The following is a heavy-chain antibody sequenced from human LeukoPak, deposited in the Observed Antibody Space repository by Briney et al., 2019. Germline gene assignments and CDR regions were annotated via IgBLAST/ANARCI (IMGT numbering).Heavy chain of an antibody. CDR2: IRNDGSII. V-gene: IGHV3-30*02. J-gene: IGHJ4*02. CDR1: GFTFSSYG. CDR3: AKDTPLCYFDY. D-gene: IGHD3-16*01. Sequence: GGSLRPSCAASGFTFSSYGMHWIRQAPGKGLEWVAFIRNDGSIIYNADSVKGRFTISRDNSKNTLYLQMSSLRADDTAVYYCAKDTPLCYFDYWGQGTLVTVSS.